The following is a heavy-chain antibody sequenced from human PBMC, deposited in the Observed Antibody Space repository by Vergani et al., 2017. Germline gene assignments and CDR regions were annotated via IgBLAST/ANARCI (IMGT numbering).Heavy chain of an antibody. CDR1: GYSISSGYY. CDR2: IYHSGST. J-gene: IGHJ4*02. V-gene: IGHV4-38-2*01. Sequence: QVQLQESGPGLVKPSETLSLTCAVSGYSISSGYYWGWIRQPPGEGLEWIGSIYHSGSTYYNPSLKSRVTVSVDTSKHQFSLKLSSVTAADTAVYYCARHVSSGWYGDYFDYWGQGTLVTVSS. CDR3: ARHVSSGWYGDYFDY. D-gene: IGHD6-19*01.